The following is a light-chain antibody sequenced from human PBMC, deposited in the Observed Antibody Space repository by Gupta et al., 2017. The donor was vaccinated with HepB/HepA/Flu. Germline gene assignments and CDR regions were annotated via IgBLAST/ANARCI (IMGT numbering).Light chain of an antibody. CDR3: ASYTTSSNVV. V-gene: IGLV2-14*03. Sequence: QSPLTQPASVSGSPGQSITISCTGTNSDVGDYNYVSWYQQHPGKAHKVMIYDVSNRPSGVSNRFSGSKSGNTASLTIYGLQAEDEADYYCASYTTSSNVVFGGGTKLTVL. CDR2: DVS. J-gene: IGLJ2*01. CDR1: NSDVGDYNY.